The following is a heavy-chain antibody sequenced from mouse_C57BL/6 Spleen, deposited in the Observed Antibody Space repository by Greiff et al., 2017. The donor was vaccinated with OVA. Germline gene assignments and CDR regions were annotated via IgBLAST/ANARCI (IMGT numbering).Heavy chain of an antibody. Sequence: QVQLQQPGAELVKPGASVKSSCKASGYTFTSYWMHWVKQRPGQGLEWIGMIHPNSGSTNYNEKFKSKATLTVDKSSSTAYMQLSSLTSEDSAVYYCARDYYGSSSRPFDYWGQGTTLTVSS. CDR3: ARDYYGSSSRPFDY. CDR2: IHPNSGST. CDR1: GYTFTSYW. D-gene: IGHD1-1*01. J-gene: IGHJ2*01. V-gene: IGHV1-64*01.